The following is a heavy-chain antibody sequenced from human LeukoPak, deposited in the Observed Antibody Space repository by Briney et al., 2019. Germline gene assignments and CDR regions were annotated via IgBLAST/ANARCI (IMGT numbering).Heavy chain of an antibody. Sequence: SVKVSCKASGGTFSRYTISWVRQAPGQGLEWMGGFIPLFGTANYAQKFQGRVTITADKSTTTAYMELSSLRSEDTAVYYCASHGSGTYGSFDYWGQGTLVTVSS. CDR1: GGTFSRYT. V-gene: IGHV1-69*06. J-gene: IGHJ4*02. D-gene: IGHD3-10*01. CDR2: FIPLFGTA. CDR3: ASHGSGTYGSFDY.